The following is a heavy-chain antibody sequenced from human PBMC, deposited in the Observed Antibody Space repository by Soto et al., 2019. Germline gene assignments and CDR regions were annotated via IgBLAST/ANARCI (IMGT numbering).Heavy chain of an antibody. CDR1: GFMFSSYW. CDR2: INQNGSER. V-gene: IGHV3-7*05. D-gene: IGHD3-9*01. CDR3: ATDILDF. J-gene: IGHJ4*02. Sequence: PGGSLRLSCTATGFMFSSYWMTWVRQAPGKGLEWVANINQNGSERSYVDSVEGRFTISRDNAKNSVFLQMDNLTVEDTAMYYFATDILDFWGQGTQVTVSS.